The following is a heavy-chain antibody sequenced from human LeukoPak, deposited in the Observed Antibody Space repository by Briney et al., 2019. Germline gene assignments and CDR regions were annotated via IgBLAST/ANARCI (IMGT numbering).Heavy chain of an antibody. Sequence: SETLSLTCTVSGGSISSYYWSWIRQPAGKGLEWIGRIYTSGSTNYNPSLKSRVTMSVDTSKNQFSLKLSSVTAADTAVYYCASCSGGSCYSADYYYYYMDVWGKETTVTVSS. CDR1: GGSISSYY. CDR3: ASCSGGSCYSADYYYYYMDV. J-gene: IGHJ6*03. D-gene: IGHD2-15*01. CDR2: IYTSGST. V-gene: IGHV4-4*07.